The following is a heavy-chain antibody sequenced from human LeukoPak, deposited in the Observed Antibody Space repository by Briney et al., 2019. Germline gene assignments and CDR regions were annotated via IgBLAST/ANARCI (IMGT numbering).Heavy chain of an antibody. CDR2: IIPIFGTA. Sequence: GASVKVSCKASGGTFSSYAISWVRQAPGQGLEWMGGIIPIFGTANYAQKFQGRVTTTTDESTSTAYMELSSLRSEDTAVYYCARGGGRFGELFWNWFDPWGQGTLVTVSS. CDR3: ARGGGRFGELFWNWFDP. CDR1: GGTFSSYA. J-gene: IGHJ5*02. V-gene: IGHV1-69*05. D-gene: IGHD3-10*01.